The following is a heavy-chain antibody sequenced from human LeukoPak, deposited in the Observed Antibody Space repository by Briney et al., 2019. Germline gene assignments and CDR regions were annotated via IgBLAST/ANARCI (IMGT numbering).Heavy chain of an antibody. Sequence: PSETLSLTCTVSGGSISSSSYYWGWIRQPPGKGLEWIGSIYYSGSTYYNPSLKSRVTISVDTSKNQFSLKLSSVTAADTAVYYCASLAYCGGDCYSVFDYWGQGTLVTVSS. CDR1: GGSISSSSYY. J-gene: IGHJ4*02. V-gene: IGHV4-39*07. CDR3: ASLAYCGGDCYSVFDY. D-gene: IGHD2-21*02. CDR2: IYYSGST.